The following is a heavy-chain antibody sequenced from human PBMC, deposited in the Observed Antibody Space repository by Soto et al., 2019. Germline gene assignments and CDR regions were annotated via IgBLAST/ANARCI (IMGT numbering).Heavy chain of an antibody. CDR1: GGTFSSYA. D-gene: IGHD6-19*01. Sequence: QVQLVQSGADVMKPGSSVKVSCKASGGTFSSYAISWVRQAPGQGLEWMGGIIPIFGTANYAQKFQGRVTITADDSTGTAYMELSSLRSEDTAVYYCARVSGIAVAGPPQGVGGMDVWGQGTTVTVSS. CDR2: IIPIFGTA. J-gene: IGHJ6*02. CDR3: ARVSGIAVAGPPQGVGGMDV. V-gene: IGHV1-69*12.